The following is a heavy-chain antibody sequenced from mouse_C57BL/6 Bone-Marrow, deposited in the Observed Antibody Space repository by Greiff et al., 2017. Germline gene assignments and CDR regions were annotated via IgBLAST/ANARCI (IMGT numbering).Heavy chain of an antibody. CDR1: GYTFTSYG. V-gene: IGHV1-81*01. CDR2: IYPRSGNT. CDR3: ARRNFFAY. Sequence: QVHVQQSGAELARPGASVKLSCKASGYTFTSYGISWVKQRTGQGLEWIGEIYPRSGNTYYNEKFKGKATLTADKSSSTAYMELRSLTSEDSAVYFCARRNFFAYWGQGTLVTVSA. J-gene: IGHJ3*01.